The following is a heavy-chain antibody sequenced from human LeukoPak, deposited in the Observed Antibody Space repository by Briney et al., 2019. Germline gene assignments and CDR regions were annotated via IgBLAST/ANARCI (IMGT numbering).Heavy chain of an antibody. CDR1: GFTFSSYA. J-gene: IGHJ4*02. Sequence: GVSLRLSCAASGFTFSSYAMSWVRQASGKGLEWVSAISGSGGSTYYADSVKGRFTISRDNSKNTLYLQMNSLRAEDTAVYYCAKDEMVRGVPSSWGQGTPVTVSS. V-gene: IGHV3-23*01. CDR3: AKDEMVRGVPSS. D-gene: IGHD3-10*01. CDR2: ISGSGGST.